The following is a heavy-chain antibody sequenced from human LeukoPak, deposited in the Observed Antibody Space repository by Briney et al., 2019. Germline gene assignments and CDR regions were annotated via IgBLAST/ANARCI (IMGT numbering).Heavy chain of an antibody. D-gene: IGHD5-18*01. Sequence: PGGSLRLSCAASGFTFSSYGMHWVRQAPGKGLEWVAVISYDGSNKYYADSVKGRFTISRDNSKNTLYLQMNSLRAEDTAVYYCARDTAMVNLYYYGMDVWGQGTTVTVSS. CDR1: GFTFSSYG. CDR3: ARDTAMVNLYYYGMDV. J-gene: IGHJ6*02. CDR2: ISYDGSNK. V-gene: IGHV3-30*03.